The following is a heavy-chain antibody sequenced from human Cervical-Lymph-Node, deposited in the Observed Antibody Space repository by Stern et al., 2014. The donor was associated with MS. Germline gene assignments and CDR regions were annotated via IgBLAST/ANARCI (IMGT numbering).Heavy chain of an antibody. CDR2: IAYDGSDK. Sequence: VQLVESGGGVVQPGRSLRLSCAASGFTFSSYGMHWVRQAPGKGLEWVAIIAYDGSDKYYGDSVKGRFTISRDNSKNTLYLQMNSLSPEDTAVYYCAKGHYYDSSGRYSYNDYWGQGTLVTVSS. V-gene: IGHV3-30*18. D-gene: IGHD3-22*01. CDR3: AKGHYYDSSGRYSYNDY. CDR1: GFTFSSYG. J-gene: IGHJ4*02.